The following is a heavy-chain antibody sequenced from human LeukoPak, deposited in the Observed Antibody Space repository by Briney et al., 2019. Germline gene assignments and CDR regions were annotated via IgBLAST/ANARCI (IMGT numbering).Heavy chain of an antibody. CDR1: GFTFSWYS. D-gene: IGHD4-17*01. CDR3: ARDHDYAFDH. CDR2: ISSSTI. V-gene: IGHV3-48*01. Sequence: PGGSLRLSCAASGFTFSWYSMNWVRQAPGKGLEWVSYISSSTIHYADSVKGRFTISRDDAENSLYLQMNSLRGEDTAVYYCARDHDYAFDHWGQGTLVTVSS. J-gene: IGHJ4*02.